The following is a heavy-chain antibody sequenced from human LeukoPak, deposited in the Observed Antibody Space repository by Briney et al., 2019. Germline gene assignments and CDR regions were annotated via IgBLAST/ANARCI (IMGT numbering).Heavy chain of an antibody. CDR1: GGSISSSSYY. Sequence: PSETLSLTCTVSGGSISSSSYYWGWIRQPPGKGLEWIGSIHYSGSTNYNPSLKSRVTISVDTSKNQFSLKLSSVTAADTAVYYCARGQIVATTVEFDYWGQGTLVTVSS. CDR2: IHYSGST. V-gene: IGHV4-39*07. D-gene: IGHD5-12*01. CDR3: ARGQIVATTVEFDY. J-gene: IGHJ4*02.